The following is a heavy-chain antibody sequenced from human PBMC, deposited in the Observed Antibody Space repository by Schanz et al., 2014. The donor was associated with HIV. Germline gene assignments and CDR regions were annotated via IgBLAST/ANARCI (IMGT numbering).Heavy chain of an antibody. CDR3: AASMYNGSYGTHYYFDL. J-gene: IGHJ2*01. CDR1: GGTFSSYA. CDR2: IIPFFGTA. D-gene: IGHD1-26*01. Sequence: QVQLVQSGAEVKKPGSSVKVSCKASGGTFSSYAISWVRQAPGQGLEWMGGIIPFFGTANYAQTLQGRLTITADESTGTAYMDLTSLRYEDTALYYCAASMYNGSYGTHYYFDLWGRGTLVTVSS. V-gene: IGHV1-69*01.